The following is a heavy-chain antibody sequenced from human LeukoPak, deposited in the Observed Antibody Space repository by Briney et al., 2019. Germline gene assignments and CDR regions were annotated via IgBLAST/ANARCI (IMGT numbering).Heavy chain of an antibody. CDR2: IYYSGST. D-gene: IGHD6-13*01. CDR1: GVSISSYY. Sequence: SETLSLTCTVSGVSISSYYWSWLRQHPGKGMEWLGYIYYSGSTNYNPYLKSRVTISVDTSKNQFSLKLSCVTAADTAVYYCARAPGGGWSSSWGYYFDYWGQGTLVTVS. CDR3: ARAPGGGWSSSWGYYFDY. V-gene: IGHV4-59*01. J-gene: IGHJ4*02.